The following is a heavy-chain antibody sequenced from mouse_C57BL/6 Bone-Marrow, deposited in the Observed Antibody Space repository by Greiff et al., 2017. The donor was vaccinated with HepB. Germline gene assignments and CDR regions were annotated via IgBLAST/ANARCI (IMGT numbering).Heavy chain of an antibody. V-gene: IGHV5-6*01. CDR1: GFTFSSYG. D-gene: IGHD3-3*01. CDR2: ISSGGSYT. J-gene: IGHJ4*01. CDR3: ARHGTSYAMDY. Sequence: EVKLMESGGDLVKPGGSLKLSCAASGFTFSSYGMSWVRQTPDKRLEWVATISSGGSYTYYPDSVKGRFTISRDNAKNTLYLQMSSLKSEDTAMYYCARHGTSYAMDYWGQGTSVTVSS.